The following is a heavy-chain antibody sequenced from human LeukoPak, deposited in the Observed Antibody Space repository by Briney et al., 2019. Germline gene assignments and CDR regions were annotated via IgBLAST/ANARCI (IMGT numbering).Heavy chain of an antibody. J-gene: IGHJ1*01. CDR2: INPDGRDT. D-gene: IGHD2-21*02. CDR3: TSWGDTTAEYFQR. V-gene: IGHV3-7*01. CDR1: GDSINSLDL. Sequence: GTLSLTCTVSGDSINSLDLWSWVRQPPGKGLEWVAHINPDGRDTYYVDSVKGRFTISRDNAQNSMYLQMNSLRVEDTAVYYCTSWGDTTAEYFQRWGQGTLVTVSS.